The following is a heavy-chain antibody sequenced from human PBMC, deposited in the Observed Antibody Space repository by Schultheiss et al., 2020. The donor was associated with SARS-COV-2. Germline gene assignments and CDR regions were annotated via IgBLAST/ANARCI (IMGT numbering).Heavy chain of an antibody. D-gene: IGHD5-18*01. CDR3: ASVTRGGSYGYPY. Sequence: ASVKVSCKASGYSFTTYTIHWVLQAPGQRFEWVGWINPANGDTRYLQRLQGRVTLTRDTSASTAYMELSSLTSEDTAVYYCASVTRGGSYGYPYWGQGTLVTVSS. J-gene: IGHJ4*02. CDR1: GYSFTTYT. CDR2: INPANGDT. V-gene: IGHV1-3*01.